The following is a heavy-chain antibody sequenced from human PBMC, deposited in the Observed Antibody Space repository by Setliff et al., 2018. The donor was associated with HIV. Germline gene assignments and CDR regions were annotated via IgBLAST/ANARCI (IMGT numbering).Heavy chain of an antibody. CDR1: GGSISSGGYY. CDR2: IYYSGSI. Sequence: PSETLSLTCTVSGGSISSGGYYWSWIRQHPGKGLEWIGSIYYSGSINYNPSLESRVTISVDTSKNKYSLKLKSVTTADTAVYYCARDRGRGSGSPTRKYYYYGMDVWGQGTTVTVSS. D-gene: IGHD3-10*01. CDR3: ARDRGRGSGSPTRKYYYYGMDV. V-gene: IGHV4-61*08. J-gene: IGHJ6*02.